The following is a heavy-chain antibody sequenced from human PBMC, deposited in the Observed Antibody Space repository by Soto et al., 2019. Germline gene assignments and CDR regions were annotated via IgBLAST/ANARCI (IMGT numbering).Heavy chain of an antibody. Sequence: PGESLKISCGGSGYTFSNYWIGWVRQMPGKGLEWMGIIYPDDSDVRYSPSFQGQVTISADRSISTAYLQWTTLKASDTAIYFCANHSHSGSYYWAIDIWGQGTMVTVSS. CDR2: IYPDDSDV. J-gene: IGHJ3*02. CDR3: ANHSHSGSYYWAIDI. D-gene: IGHD1-26*01. V-gene: IGHV5-51*01. CDR1: GYTFSNYW.